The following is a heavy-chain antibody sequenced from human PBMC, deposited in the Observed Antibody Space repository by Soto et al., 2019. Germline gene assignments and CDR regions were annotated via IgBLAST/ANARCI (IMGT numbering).Heavy chain of an antibody. CDR1: GYTFTGYY. V-gene: IGHV1-2*02. D-gene: IGHD5-18*01. J-gene: IGHJ4*02. CDR3: ARDLRAWIQLPFDY. CDR2: INPNSGGT. Sequence: ASVKVSCKASGYTFTGYYMHWVRQAPGQGLEWMGWINPNSGGTNYAQKFQGRVTMTRDTSISTAYMELSRLRSDDTAVYYCARDLRAWIQLPFDYWGQGTLVTVSS.